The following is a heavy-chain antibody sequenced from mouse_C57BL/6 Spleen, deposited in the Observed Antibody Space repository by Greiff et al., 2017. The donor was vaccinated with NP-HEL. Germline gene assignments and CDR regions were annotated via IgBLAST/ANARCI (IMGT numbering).Heavy chain of an antibody. D-gene: IGHD2-4*01. V-gene: IGHV1-55*01. Sequence: VQLQQPGAELVKPGASVKMSCKASGYTFTSYWITWVKQRPGQGLEWIGDIYPGSGSTNYNEKFKSKATLTVDTSSSTAYMQLSSLTSEDSAVYYCARGYDYDVGFAYWGQGTLVTVSA. CDR2: IYPGSGST. CDR1: GYTFTSYW. CDR3: ARGYDYDVGFAY. J-gene: IGHJ3*01.